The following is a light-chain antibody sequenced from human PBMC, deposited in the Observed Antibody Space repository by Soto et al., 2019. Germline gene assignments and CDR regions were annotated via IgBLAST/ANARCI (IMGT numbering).Light chain of an antibody. V-gene: IGKV3-11*01. Sequence: IVLTQSPATLSLSPGERATLSCRASQSVGSFLAWYQQKPGQAPRLLIYDASNRATGIPARFSGSGSGTDFTLTISSLEPEDSAVYYCQQRFNWWTFGQGTKVDIK. CDR1: QSVGSF. CDR3: QQRFNWWT. J-gene: IGKJ1*01. CDR2: DAS.